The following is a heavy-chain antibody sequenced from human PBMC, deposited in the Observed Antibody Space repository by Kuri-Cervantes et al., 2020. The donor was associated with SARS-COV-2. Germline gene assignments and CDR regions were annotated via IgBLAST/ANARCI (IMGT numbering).Heavy chain of an antibody. J-gene: IGHJ5*02. CDR3: ATGPPTSLGGNWFDP. D-gene: IGHD3-16*01. Sequence: ASVKVSCKVSGNTLTELPLHWVRQAPGKGLEWMGGFDPEQREIIYAQKFQGRVSMTEDTSTDTAYMELSSLRSEDTAVYYCATGPPTSLGGNWFDPWGQGTLVTDSS. CDR2: FDPEQREI. CDR1: GNTLTELP. V-gene: IGHV1-24*01.